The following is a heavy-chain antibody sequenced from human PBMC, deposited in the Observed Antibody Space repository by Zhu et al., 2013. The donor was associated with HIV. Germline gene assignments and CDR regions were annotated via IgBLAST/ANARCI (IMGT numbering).Heavy chain of an antibody. CDR3: ARDHSAAARRGFDY. V-gene: IGHV1-18*01. CDR1: GYTFTSYA. D-gene: IGHD6-13*01. J-gene: IGHJ4*02. Sequence: QVHLVQSGPELKKPGASARVSCKASGYTFTSYALAWVRQAPGQGLEWMGWINPYNGDTKYARRFQGRVTMSTDTSTNTAYMEVRTLRSDDTAVYFCARDHSAAARRGFDYWAQGTLVTVSS. CDR2: INPYNGDT.